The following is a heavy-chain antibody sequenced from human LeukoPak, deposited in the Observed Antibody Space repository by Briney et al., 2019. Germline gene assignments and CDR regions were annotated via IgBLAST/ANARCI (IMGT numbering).Heavy chain of an antibody. Sequence: PSETLSLTCTVPGGSISSYYWSWIRQPPGKGLEWIGYIYYTGSTNYNPSLKSRVTMSVDTSKNQISLKLSSVTAADSAVYYCVRRVRYFGQNDYWGQGTLVTVSS. J-gene: IGHJ4*02. V-gene: IGHV4-59*08. CDR3: VRRVRYFGQNDY. CDR2: IYYTGST. CDR1: GGSISSYY. D-gene: IGHD3-9*01.